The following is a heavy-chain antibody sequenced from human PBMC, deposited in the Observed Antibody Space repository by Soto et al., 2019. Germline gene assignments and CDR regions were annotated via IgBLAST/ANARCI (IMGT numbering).Heavy chain of an antibody. D-gene: IGHD3-10*01. J-gene: IGHJ2*01. CDR3: ARKVLGSTTRPDYWYFDL. V-gene: IGHV3-23*01. CDR2: ITGGGDAT. CDR1: GFTFINYA. Sequence: EVQLLESGGGLVQPGGPLRLSCAASGFTFINYAMNWVRQAPGKGLQWVATITGGGDATFYTDSVKGRFTISRDFASNPASLQMNSLGVDDTAVYYCARKVLGSTTRPDYWYFDLWGRGTLVTVSS.